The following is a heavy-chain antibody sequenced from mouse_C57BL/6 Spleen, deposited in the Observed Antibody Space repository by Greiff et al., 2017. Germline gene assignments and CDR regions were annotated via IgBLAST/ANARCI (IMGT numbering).Heavy chain of an antibody. V-gene: IGHV1-54*01. CDR2: INPGSGGT. J-gene: IGHJ2*01. CDR3: ARESGYYDFDY. Sequence: VQLQQPGAELVRPGTSVKVSCKASGYAFTNYLIEWVKQRPGHGLEWIGVINPGSGGTNYNEKFKGKATLTADKSSSTAYMQISSLTSEDSAVYFCARESGYYDFDYWGQGTTLTVSS. D-gene: IGHD2-3*01. CDR1: GYAFTNYL.